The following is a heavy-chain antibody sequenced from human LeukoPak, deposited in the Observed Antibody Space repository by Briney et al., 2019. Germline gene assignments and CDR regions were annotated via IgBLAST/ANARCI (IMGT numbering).Heavy chain of an antibody. J-gene: IGHJ4*02. V-gene: IGHV3-23*01. CDR3: AKPGYSGTYYGSLDY. CDR2: ISGSGVST. CDR1: GFTFSSYA. D-gene: IGHD1-26*01. Sequence: GGSLRLACAASGFTFSSYAMYWVRQAPGKGLEWVSGISGSGVSTYYADSVKGRFTISRDNSKNTLYLQMNSLRAEDTAVYYCAKPGYSGTYYGSLDYWGQGTLVTVSS.